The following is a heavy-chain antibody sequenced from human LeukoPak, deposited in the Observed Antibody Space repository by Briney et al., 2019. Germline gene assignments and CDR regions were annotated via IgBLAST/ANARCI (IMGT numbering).Heavy chain of an antibody. V-gene: IGHV3-72*01. CDR3: ARALWTTWSSHYFDY. Sequence: GGSLRLSCAASAFTFSDHYMDWVRQAPGEGLERVGRIRNKPNSYTTEYAASVKGRFIISRDDSKNSLYLQMNSLKTEDTAMYYCARALWTTWSSHYFDYGGQGTLVTVSS. J-gene: IGHJ4*02. CDR1: AFTFSDHY. CDR2: IRNKPNSYTT. D-gene: IGHD4-17*01.